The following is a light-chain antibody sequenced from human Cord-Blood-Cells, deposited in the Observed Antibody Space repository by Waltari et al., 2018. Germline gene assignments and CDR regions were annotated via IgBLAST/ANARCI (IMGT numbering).Light chain of an antibody. J-gene: IGKJ2*01. CDR2: KAS. CDR1: QSISSW. V-gene: IGKV1-5*03. Sequence: DIQMTQSPSTLSAPVGDRVTITCRASQSISSWLAWYQQKPGKAPKPLIYKASSLESGVPSRFSGSGSGTEFTLTISSLQPDDFATYYCQQYNSYLYTFGQGTKLEIK. CDR3: QQYNSYLYT.